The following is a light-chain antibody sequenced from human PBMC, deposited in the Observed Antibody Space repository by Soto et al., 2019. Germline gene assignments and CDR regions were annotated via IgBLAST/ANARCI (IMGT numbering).Light chain of an antibody. V-gene: IGKV3-15*01. Sequence: EIVLTQSPGTLSLSPGERSTLSFLPSYTVSTNLAWYQQKPGQAPGLLISGASTRAAGISDRFRGSGSGTEFTLTISSLRSEDSAIYYCQQYFEWPPMTFGQGTKVDIK. CDR1: YTVSTN. J-gene: IGKJ1*01. CDR2: GAS. CDR3: QQYFEWPPMT.